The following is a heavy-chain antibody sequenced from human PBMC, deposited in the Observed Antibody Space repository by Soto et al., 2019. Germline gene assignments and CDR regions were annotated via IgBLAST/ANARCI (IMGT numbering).Heavy chain of an antibody. D-gene: IGHD6-6*01. J-gene: IGHJ6*03. CDR2: INAGNGNT. Sequence: QVQLVQSGAEVKKPGASVKFSCKASGYTFTSYAMHWVRQAPGQRLEWMGWINAGNGNTTYSQKFQGRVTITRDTSASTAYMELSSLRSEDTAVYYCARVGSSSSGPYYYYYMDVWGKGTTVTVSS. CDR3: ARVGSSSSGPYYYYYMDV. V-gene: IGHV1-3*01. CDR1: GYTFTSYA.